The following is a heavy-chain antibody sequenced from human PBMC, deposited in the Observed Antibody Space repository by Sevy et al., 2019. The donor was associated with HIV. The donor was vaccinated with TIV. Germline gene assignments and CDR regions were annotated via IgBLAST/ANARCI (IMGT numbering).Heavy chain of an antibody. V-gene: IGHV1-18*01. CDR1: GHSFTSRG. Sequence: ASVKVSCKASGHSFTSRGIDWVRQAPGQGLEWLGWISAYNGNTKYGQRLQDRVTMTTDTSASTAYMELRSLRSDDTAVYYCARAGALWFGESDYWGQGTLVTVSS. CDR3: ARAGALWFGESDY. D-gene: IGHD3-10*01. J-gene: IGHJ4*02. CDR2: ISAYNGNT.